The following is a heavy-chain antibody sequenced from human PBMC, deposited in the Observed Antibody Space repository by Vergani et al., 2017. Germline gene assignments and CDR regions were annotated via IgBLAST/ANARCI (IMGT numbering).Heavy chain of an antibody. CDR2: IYTSGAT. Sequence: QVQLQESGPGLVKPSQTLSLTCTVSGGSFSTGGQSWTWLRQSAGKGLEWIGRIYTSGATNYNPSLRSRAIMSVDASKKQFSLKLTSVTAADTAVYYCTRLSETPMVINGFDVWGQGTMVTVSS. CDR3: TRLSETPMVINGFDV. D-gene: IGHD5-18*01. V-gene: IGHV4-61*02. J-gene: IGHJ3*01. CDR1: GGSFSTGGQS.